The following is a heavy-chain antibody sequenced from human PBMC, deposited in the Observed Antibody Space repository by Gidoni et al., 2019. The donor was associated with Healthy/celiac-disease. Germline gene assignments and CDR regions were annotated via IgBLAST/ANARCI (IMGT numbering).Heavy chain of an antibody. J-gene: IGHJ6*02. CDR3: ARDPGTGYCSSTSCYKVGLGMDV. CDR1: GGTFSSYA. Sequence: QVQLVQSGAEVKKPGSSVKVSCKAAGGTFSSYAISWVRQAPGQGLEWMGGIIPIFGTANYAQKFQGRVTITADESTSTAYMELSSLRSEDTAVYYCARDPGTGYCSSTSCYKVGLGMDVWGQGTTVTVSS. V-gene: IGHV1-69*01. D-gene: IGHD2-2*02. CDR2: IIPIFGTA.